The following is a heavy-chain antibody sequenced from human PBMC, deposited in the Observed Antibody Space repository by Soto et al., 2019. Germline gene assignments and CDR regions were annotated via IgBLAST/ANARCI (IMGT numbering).Heavy chain of an antibody. D-gene: IGHD3-10*01. V-gene: IGHV3-15*01. J-gene: IGHJ4*02. CDR2: IKSKNAGGTT. Sequence: GGSLRLSCAASGFTFNDAWMNWVRQAPGKGLQWVGRIKSKNAGGTTDYAAPVKGRFTITRDDSKKTLHLQLDKLKVEDTAVYYCVTDHTLWPLGYWGQGTLVTVSS. CDR3: VTDHTLWPLGY. CDR1: GFTFNDAW.